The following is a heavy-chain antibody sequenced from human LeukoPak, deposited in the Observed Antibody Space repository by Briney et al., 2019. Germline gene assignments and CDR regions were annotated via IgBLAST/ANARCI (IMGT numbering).Heavy chain of an antibody. CDR2: ISSSSSYI. Sequence: PGGSLRLSCAASGFTLSSYNMNWVRQAPGKGLEWVSSISSSSSYIYYADSVKGRFTISRDNAKNSLYLQMNSLRAEDTAVYYCASCSGGSCDAFDIWGQGTMVTVSS. V-gene: IGHV3-21*01. D-gene: IGHD2-15*01. CDR1: GFTLSSYN. CDR3: ASCSGGSCDAFDI. J-gene: IGHJ3*02.